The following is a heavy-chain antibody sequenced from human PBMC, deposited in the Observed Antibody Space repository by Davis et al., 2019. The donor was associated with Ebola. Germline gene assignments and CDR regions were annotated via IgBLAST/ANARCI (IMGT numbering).Heavy chain of an antibody. J-gene: IGHJ4*02. CDR3: ARVAAAGNGIDY. Sequence: GESLKISCAASGFTFSSYSMNWVRQAPGKGLEWVSSISSSSSYIYYADSVKGRFTISRDNAKNSLYLQMNSLRAEDTAVYYCARVAAAGNGIDYWGQGTLVTVSS. D-gene: IGHD6-13*01. V-gene: IGHV3-21*04. CDR1: GFTFSSYS. CDR2: ISSSSSYI.